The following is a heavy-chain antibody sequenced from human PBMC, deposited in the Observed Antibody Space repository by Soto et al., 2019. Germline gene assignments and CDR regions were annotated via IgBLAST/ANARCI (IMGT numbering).Heavy chain of an antibody. D-gene: IGHD3-22*01. CDR3: ARIKLMYYYDSSGYYPSDHDAFDI. J-gene: IGHJ3*02. Sequence: SETLSLTCAVSGCPISSSNWWSWVRQPPGKGLEWIGEIYHSGSTNYNPSLKSRVTISVDKSKNQFSLKLSSVTAEDTAVYYCARIKLMYYYDSSGYYPSDHDAFDIWGQGTMVTVSS. V-gene: IGHV4-4*02. CDR2: IYHSGST. CDR1: GCPISSSNW.